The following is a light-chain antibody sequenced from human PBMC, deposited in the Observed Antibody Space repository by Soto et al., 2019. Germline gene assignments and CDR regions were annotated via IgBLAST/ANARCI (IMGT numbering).Light chain of an antibody. CDR3: CSYAGSYSYV. CDR1: SSDVGGYNF. J-gene: IGLJ1*01. Sequence: QSVLTQPRSVSGSPGQSVTISCTGTSSDVGGYNFVSWHQQHPGKAPKLVIYDVSKQPSGVPDRFSASKSGNTASLTISGLQAEDEADYYCCSYAGSYSYVFGTGTKLTVL. CDR2: DVS. V-gene: IGLV2-11*01.